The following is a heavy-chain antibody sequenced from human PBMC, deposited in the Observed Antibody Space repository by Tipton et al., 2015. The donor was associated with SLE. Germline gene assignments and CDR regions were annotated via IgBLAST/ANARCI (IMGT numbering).Heavy chain of an antibody. CDR3: ARVRLVLRFLEWSYDAFDI. CDR2: INHSGST. Sequence: TLSLTCTVSGGSISSHYWSWIRQPPGKGLEWIGEINHSGSTNYNPSLKSRVTLSVDMSKNQFSLKLSSVTAADTAVYYCARVRLVLRFLEWSYDAFDIWGQGTMVTGSS. D-gene: IGHD3-3*01. V-gene: IGHV4-34*01. J-gene: IGHJ3*02. CDR1: GGSISSHY.